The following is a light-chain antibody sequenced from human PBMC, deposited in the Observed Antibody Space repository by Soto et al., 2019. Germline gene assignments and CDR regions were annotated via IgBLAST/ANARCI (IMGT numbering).Light chain of an antibody. V-gene: IGLV9-49*01. J-gene: IGLJ2*01. CDR1: SGYSNNK. Sequence: QPVLTQAPSASASLGASVTLTCTLSSGYSNNKVDWYQQRPGKGRQFVMGVVTGGIVGSKGDGIPDRFSVLGSVLKRNLAIKNIQKEHERVYHCGADLGSGSTWVFGGGTQLTVL. CDR2: VVTGGIVG. CDR3: GADLGSGSTWV.